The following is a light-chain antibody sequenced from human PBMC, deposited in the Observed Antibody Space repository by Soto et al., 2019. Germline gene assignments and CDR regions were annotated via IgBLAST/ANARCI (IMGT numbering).Light chain of an antibody. CDR3: QHRYNWPRT. CDR2: DAS. V-gene: IGKV3-11*01. J-gene: IGKJ1*01. CDR1: QSVSSY. Sequence: EIVLTQSPATLSLSPGERATLSCRASQSVSSYLAWYQHKPGQAPRLLIYDASNRATGIPARFSGSGSRTDFTLTISSLEPEDFAVYYCQHRYNWPRTFGQGTKV.